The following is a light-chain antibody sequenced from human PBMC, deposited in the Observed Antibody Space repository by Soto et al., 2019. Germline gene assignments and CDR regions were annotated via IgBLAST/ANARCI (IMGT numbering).Light chain of an antibody. V-gene: IGLV2-14*03. J-gene: IGLJ2*01. Sequence: QSALTQPASVSGSPGQSITISCSGTSSDIGAYNYVSWYQQHPDKAPKLIIFDVTNRPSGVSGRFSGSKSANTASLTISGLQFEDEADYYCSSYTSSSTLVVFGGGTQLTVL. CDR1: SSDIGAYNY. CDR2: DVT. CDR3: SSYTSSSTLVV.